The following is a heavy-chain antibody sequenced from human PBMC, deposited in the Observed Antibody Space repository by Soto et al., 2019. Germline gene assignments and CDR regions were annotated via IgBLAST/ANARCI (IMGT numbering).Heavy chain of an antibody. V-gene: IGHV1-69*12. CDR1: GGTFSSYA. J-gene: IGHJ6*02. Sequence: QVQLVQSGAEVKKPGSSVKVSCKASGGTFSSYAISWVRQAPGQGLEWMGGSISIFGTANYAQKFQGRVTITADESTSTAYMELSSLRSEDTAVYYCARNGGPLGSYYYGMDVWGQGTTVTVSS. CDR2: SISIFGTA. CDR3: ARNGGPLGSYYYGMDV. D-gene: IGHD3-16*01.